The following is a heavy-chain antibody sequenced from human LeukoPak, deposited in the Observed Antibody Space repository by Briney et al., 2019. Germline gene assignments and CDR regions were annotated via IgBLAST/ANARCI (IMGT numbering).Heavy chain of an antibody. Sequence: PGGSLRFSCAASGFPFSVYAMNWFRLAPGRGLEWISFIGSGGIDIYYADSVRGRFTVSRDNVENSLYLQMNSLRAEDTAVYYCARSKAAAGNTFDYWGQGTLVTVSS. CDR3: ARSKAAAGNTFDY. CDR2: IGSGGIDI. D-gene: IGHD6-13*01. J-gene: IGHJ4*02. CDR1: GFPFSVYA. V-gene: IGHV3-11*01.